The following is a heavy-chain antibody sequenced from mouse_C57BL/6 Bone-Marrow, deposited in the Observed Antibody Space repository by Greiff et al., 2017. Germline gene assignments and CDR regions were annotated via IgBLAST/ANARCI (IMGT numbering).Heavy chain of an antibody. CDR1: GYTFTSYW. J-gene: IGHJ4*01. D-gene: IGHD1-1*01. CDR2: IDPSDSYT. V-gene: IGHV1-69*01. Sequence: VQLQQPGAELVMPGASVKLSCKASGYTFTSYWMHWVKQRPGQGLEWIGEIDPSDSYTNYNQKFKGKSTLTVDKSSSTAYMQLSSLTSEDSAVYYGARWTYYYGSSYSAMDYWGQGTSVTVSS. CDR3: ARWTYYYGSSYSAMDY.